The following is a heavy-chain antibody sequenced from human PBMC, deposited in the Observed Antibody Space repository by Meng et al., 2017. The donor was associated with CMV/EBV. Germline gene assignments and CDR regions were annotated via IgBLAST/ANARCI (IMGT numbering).Heavy chain of an antibody. CDR1: GFTFSSYG. D-gene: IGHD3-3*01. V-gene: IGHV3-73*01. J-gene: IGHJ6*02. CDR2: IRSKANSYAT. CDR3: ARDPHPYDFWSGYYNPFYYYGMDV. Sequence: GESLKISCAASGFTFSSYGMHWVRQASGKGLEWVGRIRSKANSYATAYAASVKGRFTISRDNAKNSLYLQINSLRAEDTAVYYCARDPHPYDFWSGYYNPFYYYGMDVWGQGTTVTVSS.